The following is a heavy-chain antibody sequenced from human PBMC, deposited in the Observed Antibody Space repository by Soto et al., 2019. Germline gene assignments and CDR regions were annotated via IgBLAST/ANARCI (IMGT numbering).Heavy chain of an antibody. CDR1: GFTFSNAW. J-gene: IGHJ6*02. Sequence: EVQLVESGGGLVKPGGSLRLSCAASGFTFSNAWMSWVRQATGQGLEWVGRIKSKTDGGTTDYAAPVKGRFTISIDDSKNTLYLQMNSLKTEDTDVYYCMGDDGMDVWGQGTTVTVSS. CDR2: IKSKTDGGTT. V-gene: IGHV3-15*01. CDR3: MGDDGMDV. D-gene: IGHD3-16*01.